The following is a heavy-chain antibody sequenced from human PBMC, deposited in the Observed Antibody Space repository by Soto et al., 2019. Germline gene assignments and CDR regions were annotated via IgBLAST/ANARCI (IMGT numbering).Heavy chain of an antibody. CDR3: ARAGGSYSDY. J-gene: IGHJ4*02. V-gene: IGHV3-30-3*01. CDR1: GFTFSSYA. Sequence: QVQLVESGGGVAQPGRSLRLSCAASGFTFSSYAMHWVRQAPGKGLEWVAVISYDGSNKYYADSVKGRFTISRDNSKNTLYLQMNSLRAEDTAVYYCARAGGSYSDYWGQGTLVTVSS. D-gene: IGHD1-26*01. CDR2: ISYDGSNK.